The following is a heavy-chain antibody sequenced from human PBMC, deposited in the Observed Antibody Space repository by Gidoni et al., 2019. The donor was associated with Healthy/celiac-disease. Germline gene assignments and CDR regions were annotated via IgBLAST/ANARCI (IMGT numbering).Heavy chain of an antibody. V-gene: IGHV1-69*01. J-gene: IGHJ4*02. D-gene: IGHD5-12*01. Sequence: PIFGTANYAQKFQGRVTITADESTSTAYMELSSLRSEDTAVYYCARALEDIVATITAGASFTPFDYWGQGTLVTVSS. CDR3: ARALEDIVATITAGASFTPFDY. CDR2: PIFGTA.